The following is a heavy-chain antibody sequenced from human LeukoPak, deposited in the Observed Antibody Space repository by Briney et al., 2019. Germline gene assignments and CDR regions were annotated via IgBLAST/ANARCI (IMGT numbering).Heavy chain of an antibody. J-gene: IGHJ4*02. CDR1: GFTFSSYS. D-gene: IGHD4-11*01. V-gene: IGHV3-48*01. CDR2: ISSSSSTI. Sequence: GSLRLSCAASGFTFSSYSMSWVRQAPGKGLEWVSYISSSSSTIYYADSVKGRFTISRDNAKNSLYLQMNSLRAEDTAVYYCARVTTLYYFDYWGQGTLVTVSS. CDR3: ARVTTLYYFDY.